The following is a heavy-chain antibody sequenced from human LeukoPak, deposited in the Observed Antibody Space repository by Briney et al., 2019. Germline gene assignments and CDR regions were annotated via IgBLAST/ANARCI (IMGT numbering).Heavy chain of an antibody. Sequence: GGSLRLSCAASGFTFSSYWMSWVRQAPGKGLEWVSYISSSSSYIYYADSVKGRFTISRDNAKNSLYLQMNSLRAEDTAVYYCAREVVVAATGWFDPWGQGTLVTVSS. J-gene: IGHJ5*02. V-gene: IGHV3-21*05. CDR3: AREVVVAATGWFDP. CDR2: ISSSSSYI. D-gene: IGHD2-15*01. CDR1: GFTFSSYW.